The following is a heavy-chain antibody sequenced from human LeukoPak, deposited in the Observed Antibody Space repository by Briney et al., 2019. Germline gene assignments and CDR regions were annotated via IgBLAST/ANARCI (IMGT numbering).Heavy chain of an antibody. D-gene: IGHD2-2*01. Sequence: SETLSLTCAVSGYSISSGYQWAWIRQSPGKGLEWIGSIYHSGSGHYNPSLKSRVTISVETSKNQFSLKMYSVTAADTAVYYCARDPRWLTPDCTSTSCYENYFDPWGQGTLVTVSS. V-gene: IGHV4-38-2*02. J-gene: IGHJ5*02. CDR2: IYHSGSG. CDR3: ARDPRWLTPDCTSTSCYENYFDP. CDR1: GYSISSGYQ.